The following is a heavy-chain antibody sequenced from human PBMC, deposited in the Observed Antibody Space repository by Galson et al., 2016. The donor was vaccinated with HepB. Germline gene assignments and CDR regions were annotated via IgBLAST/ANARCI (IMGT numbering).Heavy chain of an antibody. V-gene: IGHV3-43*01. CDR3: VKGGGIGLDY. Sequence: SLRLSCAASGFTFDDYTMHWVRQAPGKGLEWVSLISWDDGIIYYADSVKGRFTISRDNSKNSLYLQMNSLRTEDTALYYCVKGGGIGLDYWGQGTLVTVSS. CDR1: GFTFDDYT. CDR2: ISWDDGII. J-gene: IGHJ4*02.